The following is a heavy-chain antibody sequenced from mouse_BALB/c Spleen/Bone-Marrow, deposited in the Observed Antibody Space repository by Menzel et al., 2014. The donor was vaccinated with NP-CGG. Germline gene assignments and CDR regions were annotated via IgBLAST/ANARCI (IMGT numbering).Heavy chain of an antibody. CDR3: ARGGHAEVDHYYAMDY. D-gene: IGHD1-1*01. CDR1: GYSITSGYS. Sequence: EVHLVESGPDLVKPSQSLSLTCTVTGYSITSGYSWHWIRQFPGNKLEWMGYIHYSGSTNYNPSLKSRISITRDTSKNQFFLQLNSVTTEDTATYYCARGGHAEVDHYYAMDYWGQGTSVTVSS. J-gene: IGHJ4*01. CDR2: IHYSGST. V-gene: IGHV3-1*02.